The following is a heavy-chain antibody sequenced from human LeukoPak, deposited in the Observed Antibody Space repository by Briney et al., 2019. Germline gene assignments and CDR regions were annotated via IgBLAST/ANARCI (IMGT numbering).Heavy chain of an antibody. CDR2: IYHSGST. CDR3: AVLEAFDI. D-gene: IGHD1-1*01. CDR1: GGSISSYY. J-gene: IGHJ3*02. V-gene: IGHV4-59*01. Sequence: KPSETLSLTCTVSGGSISSYYWSWIRQPPGKGLEWIGHIYHSGSTNYNPSLKSRVTISVDTSKKQFSLRLSSVTAADTAVYYCAVLEAFDIWGQGTMVTVSS.